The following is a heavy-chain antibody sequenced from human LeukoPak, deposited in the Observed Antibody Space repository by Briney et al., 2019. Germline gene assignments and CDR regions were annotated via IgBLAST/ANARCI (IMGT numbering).Heavy chain of an antibody. Sequence: PGGSLRLSCAASGFSFRAYAMHWVRQAPGKGLEHVSAIGGDGGGTYYGNSVKGRFTISRDNSNNTLYLQMGSLRTEDMAVYYCARDRRGVAEYEFDCWGQGTLVTVSS. CDR1: GFSFRAYA. J-gene: IGHJ4*02. CDR3: ARDRRGVAEYEFDC. V-gene: IGHV3-64*01. D-gene: IGHD6-19*01. CDR2: IGGDGGGT.